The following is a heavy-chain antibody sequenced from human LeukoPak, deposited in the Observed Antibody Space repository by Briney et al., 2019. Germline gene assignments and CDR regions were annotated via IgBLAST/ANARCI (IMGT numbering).Heavy chain of an antibody. V-gene: IGHV4-38-2*01. J-gene: IGHJ4*02. Sequence: SETLSLTCAVSGGSFSGYYWGWIRQPPGKGLEWIGSIYHSGSTYYNPSLKSRVTISVDTSKNQFSLKLSSVTAADTAVYYCARVLKGRAPFDYWGQGTLVTVSS. CDR3: ARVLKGRAPFDY. CDR2: IYHSGST. CDR1: GGSFSGYY.